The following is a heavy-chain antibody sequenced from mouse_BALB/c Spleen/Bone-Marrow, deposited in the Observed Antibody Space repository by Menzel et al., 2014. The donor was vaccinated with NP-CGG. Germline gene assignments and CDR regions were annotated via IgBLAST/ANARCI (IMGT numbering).Heavy chain of an antibody. V-gene: IGHV5-12-2*01. CDR2: ISNGGGST. CDR1: GFTFSSYI. D-gene: IGHD3-1*01. CDR3: ARQLGLRWAMDY. Sequence: EVMLVESGGGLVQPGGSLKLSCAASGFTFSSYIVSWVRQTPEKRLEWVAYISNGGGSTYYPDTVKGRFTISRDNAKNTLYLQMSSLKSEDTAMYYCARQLGLRWAMDYWGQGTSVTVSS. J-gene: IGHJ4*01.